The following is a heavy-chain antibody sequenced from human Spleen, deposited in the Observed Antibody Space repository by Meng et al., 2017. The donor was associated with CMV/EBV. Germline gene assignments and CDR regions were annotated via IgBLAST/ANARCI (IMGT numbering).Heavy chain of an antibody. D-gene: IGHD3-22*01. CDR3: ARKSYYYDSSDYYSTYDY. V-gene: IGHV3-74*01. CDR2: IHSDGSRT. CDR1: FTFRRYW. J-gene: IGHJ4*02. Sequence: FTFRRYWMPWVRQVPGKGLVWVSLIHSDGSRTTFADSMKGRFTISRDDAKNTLYLQMNSLRAEDTAVYYCARKSYYYDSSDYYSTYDYWGQGTLVTVSS.